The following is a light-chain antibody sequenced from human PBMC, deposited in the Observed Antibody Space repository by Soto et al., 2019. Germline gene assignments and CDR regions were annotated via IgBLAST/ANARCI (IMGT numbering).Light chain of an antibody. CDR1: QTVSSS. CDR3: QQRGSWPL. CDR2: DTS. V-gene: IGKV3-11*01. J-gene: IGKJ4*01. Sequence: EIVLTQSPATLSLSPGERATLSCRASQTVSSSLAWYQQKPGQAPRLLIYDTSSRATGVPARFSGSGSGTDFTLTISSLEPEDFAVYYCQQRGSWPLFGGGTKVDIK.